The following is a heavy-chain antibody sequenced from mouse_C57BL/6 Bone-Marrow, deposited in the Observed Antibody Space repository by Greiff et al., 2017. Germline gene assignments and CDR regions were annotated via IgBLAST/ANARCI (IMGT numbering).Heavy chain of an antibody. CDR3: ARDYGSSYDWYFDV. D-gene: IGHD1-1*01. V-gene: IGHV1-69*01. CDR2: IDPSDSYT. J-gene: IGHJ1*03. Sequence: VQLQQPGAELAMPGASVKLSCKASGYTFTSYWMHWVKQRPGQGLEWIGEIDPSDSYTNYNQKFKGQSTLTADKSSSAAYMQLSSLTSENSAVYYCARDYGSSYDWYFDVWGTGTTVTVSS. CDR1: GYTFTSYW.